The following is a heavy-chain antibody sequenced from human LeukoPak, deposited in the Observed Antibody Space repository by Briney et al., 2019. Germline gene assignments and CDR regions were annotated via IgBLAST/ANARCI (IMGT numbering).Heavy chain of an antibody. CDR1: GGTFSSYN. V-gene: IGHV3-21*01. Sequence: GGSLRLSCAASGGTFSSYNMHWVDQAPGKGLEWVSSSSSGGHYIYYAASVKGRLTIARDNAKNSLYLQVNSLRAEDTAVYYCARALKAFDCSGRGTLVSVS. CDR3: ARALKAFDC. CDR2: SSSGGHYI. J-gene: IGHJ4*02.